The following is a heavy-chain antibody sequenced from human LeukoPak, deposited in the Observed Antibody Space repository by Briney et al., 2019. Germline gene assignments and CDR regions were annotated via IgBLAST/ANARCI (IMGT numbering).Heavy chain of an antibody. Sequence: PSETLSLTCTVSGGSVSSGSYYWSWIRQPPGKGLEWIGYIYYSGSTNYNPSLKSRVTISVDTSKNQFSLKLSSVTAADTAVYYCARDAVSDAFDIWGQGTMVTVSS. D-gene: IGHD5/OR15-5a*01. CDR2: IYYSGST. CDR1: GGSVSSGSYY. V-gene: IGHV4-61*01. CDR3: ARDAVSDAFDI. J-gene: IGHJ3*02.